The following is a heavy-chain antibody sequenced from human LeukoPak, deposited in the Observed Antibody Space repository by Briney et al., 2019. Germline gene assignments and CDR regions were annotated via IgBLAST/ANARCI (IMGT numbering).Heavy chain of an antibody. Sequence: GPPVKVSCKASGGTFSSYAISWVRQAPGQGLEWMGGIIPIFGTANYAQKFQGRVTITADKSTSTAYMELSSLRSEDTAVYYCASEITMVRGVRFDPWGQGTLVTVSS. CDR2: IIPIFGTA. J-gene: IGHJ5*02. D-gene: IGHD3-10*01. V-gene: IGHV1-69*06. CDR3: ASEITMVRGVRFDP. CDR1: GGTFSSYA.